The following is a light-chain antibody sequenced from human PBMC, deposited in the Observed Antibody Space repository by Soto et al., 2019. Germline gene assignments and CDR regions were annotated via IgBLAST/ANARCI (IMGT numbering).Light chain of an antibody. CDR2: KAS. CDR3: QQYESYPMT. V-gene: IGKV1-5*03. J-gene: IGKJ4*01. Sequence: DSQMTQYPSTLSASVGDRVTITCRASQSISSWLAWYQQKPGKAPKLLISKASTLQSGVPPRFSGSGSGTEFTLTISNLQPDDFATYYCQQYESYPMTFGGGTRWIS. CDR1: QSISSW.